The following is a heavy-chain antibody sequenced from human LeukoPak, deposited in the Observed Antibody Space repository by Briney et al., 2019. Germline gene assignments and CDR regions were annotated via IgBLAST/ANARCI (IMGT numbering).Heavy chain of an antibody. D-gene: IGHD2-21*02. CDR3: ARGAFVVVTASLGY. J-gene: IGHJ4*02. CDR1: GYTFTSYA. Sequence: ASVKVSCKVSGYTFTSYAMHWVRQAPGQRLEWMGWINAGNGNTKYSQKFQGRVTITRDTSASTAYMELSSLRSEDTAVYYCARGAFVVVTASLGYWGQGTLVTVSS. V-gene: IGHV1-3*01. CDR2: INAGNGNT.